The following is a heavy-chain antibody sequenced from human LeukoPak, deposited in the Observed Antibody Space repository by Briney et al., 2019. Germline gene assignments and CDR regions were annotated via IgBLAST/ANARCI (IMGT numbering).Heavy chain of an antibody. V-gene: IGHV3-7*01. CDR2: ITPDGSDR. J-gene: IGHJ4*02. CDR1: GFTFNNYW. Sequence: GGSLRLSCAVSGFTFNNYWMSWVRQAPGKGLEWVANITPDGSDRYYVDSLKGRVTISRDNTKSSLYLQLNSLRAEDTAVYYCVPGGLAVSGIDYWGQGALVTVFS. CDR3: VPGGLAVSGIDY. D-gene: IGHD6-19*01.